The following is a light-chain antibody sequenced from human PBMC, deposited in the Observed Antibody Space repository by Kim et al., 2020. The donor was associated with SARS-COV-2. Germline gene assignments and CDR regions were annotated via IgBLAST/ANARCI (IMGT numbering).Light chain of an antibody. CDR2: DKT. J-gene: IGLJ3*02. CDR3: GSRASNAEHQWV. Sequence: LGQTIRFTCQGDSLRIYSATWYQQKPGQAPSLLIYDKTHRPSGIPDRFSGSSSGNTASLTITGAQAEDEADYYCGSRASNAEHQWVFGGGTQLTVL. V-gene: IGLV3-19*01. CDR1: SLRIYS.